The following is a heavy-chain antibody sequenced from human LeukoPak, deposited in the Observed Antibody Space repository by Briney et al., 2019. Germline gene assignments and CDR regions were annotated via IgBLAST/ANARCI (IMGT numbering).Heavy chain of an antibody. D-gene: IGHD1-26*01. J-gene: IGHJ4*02. CDR1: GYSFTSYW. Sequence: GESLKISCKGSGYSFTSYWIGWVRPMPGKGLEWMGIIYPGDSDTRYSPPFQGQVTISADKSISTAYLQWSSLKASDTAMYYCARRRDLYSGSYYPFDYWGQGTLVTVSS. CDR3: ARRRDLYSGSYYPFDY. V-gene: IGHV5-51*01. CDR2: IYPGDSDT.